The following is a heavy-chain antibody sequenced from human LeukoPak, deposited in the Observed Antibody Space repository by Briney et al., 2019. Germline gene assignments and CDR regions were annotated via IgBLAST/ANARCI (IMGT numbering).Heavy chain of an antibody. J-gene: IGHJ4*02. CDR1: GGSISSYY. CDR2: IYTSGST. V-gene: IGHV4-4*09. D-gene: IGHD3-9*01. Sequence: SETLSLTCTVSGGSISSYYWSWIRQPPGKGLEWIGYIYTSGSTNYNPSLKGRVTISVDTSKNQFSLKLSSVTAADTAVYYCASGYFDWLLRYWGQGTLVTVSS. CDR3: ASGYFDWLLRY.